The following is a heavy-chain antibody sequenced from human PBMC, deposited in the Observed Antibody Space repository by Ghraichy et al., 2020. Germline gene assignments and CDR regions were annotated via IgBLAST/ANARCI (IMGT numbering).Heavy chain of an antibody. J-gene: IGHJ6*02. CDR1: GGSVSSGSYY. D-gene: IGHD5-24*01. Sequence: ETLSLTCTVSGGSVSSGSYYWSWIRQPPGKGLEWIGYIYYSGNTNYNPSLKSRVTISVDTSKNQFSLKLSSVTAADTAVYYCARAGDGYNFRARYGMDVWGQGTTVTVSS. CDR3: ARAGDGYNFRARYGMDV. V-gene: IGHV4-61*01. CDR2: IYYSGNT.